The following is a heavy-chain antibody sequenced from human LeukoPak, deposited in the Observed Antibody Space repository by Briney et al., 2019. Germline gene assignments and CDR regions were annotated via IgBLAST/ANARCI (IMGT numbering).Heavy chain of an antibody. D-gene: IGHD1-26*01. Sequence: GGSLRLSCATSGFIFSAHAMHWVRQAPGKGLEWVAVITYDGSNKYYGDSVQGRFTISRDSSNNTLWLQMSSLRSEDTAVYYCARGPHRGTYLPYYNYGMDVWGQGTTATVSS. CDR3: ARGPHRGTYLPYYNYGMDV. V-gene: IGHV3-30-3*01. CDR1: GFIFSAHA. CDR2: ITYDGSNK. J-gene: IGHJ6*01.